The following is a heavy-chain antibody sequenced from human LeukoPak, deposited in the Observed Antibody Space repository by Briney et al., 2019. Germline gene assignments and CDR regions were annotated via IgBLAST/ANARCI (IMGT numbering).Heavy chain of an antibody. CDR3: ARVEEGYGSGRRENYYYYHMDV. J-gene: IGHJ6*03. D-gene: IGHD3-10*01. CDR2: IYYSGST. CDR1: GGSISSYY. V-gene: IGHV4-59*01. Sequence: SETLSLTCTVSGGSISSYYWSWIRQPPGKGLEWIGYIYYSGSTNYNPSLKSRVTISVDTSKNQFSLKLRSGTAADTAVYYCARVEEGYGSGRRENYYYYHMDVWGKGTTVTISS.